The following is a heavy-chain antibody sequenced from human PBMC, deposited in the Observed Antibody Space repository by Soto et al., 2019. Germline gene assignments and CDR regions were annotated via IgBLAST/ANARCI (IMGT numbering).Heavy chain of an antibody. CDR1: GFTFDDYA. CDR2: ISWNSGNI. J-gene: IGHJ6*02. CDR3: AKDMSGGYYYGMDV. V-gene: IGHV3-9*01. Sequence: GGSLRLSCAASGFTFDDYAMHWVRQAPGKGLEWVSGISWNSGNIDYADSVKGRFTISRDNAKNSLYLQMNSLRAEDTALYYCAKDMSGGYYYGMDVWGQGTTVTVPS.